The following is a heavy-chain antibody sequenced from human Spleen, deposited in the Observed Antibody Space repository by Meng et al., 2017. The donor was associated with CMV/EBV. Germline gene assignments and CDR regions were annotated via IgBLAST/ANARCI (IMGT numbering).Heavy chain of an antibody. Sequence: ASVKGSCKASGYTFTSYGISWVRQAPGQGLEWIGWIGAYNDNTNYAQNLQGRVTMTTDISTRTAYMELRSLRSVDTAVYYCARASGSSSNWFDPWGQGTLVTVSS. CDR1: GYTFTSYG. CDR2: IGAYNDNT. CDR3: ARASGSSSNWFDP. J-gene: IGHJ5*02. V-gene: IGHV1-18*01. D-gene: IGHD6-13*01.